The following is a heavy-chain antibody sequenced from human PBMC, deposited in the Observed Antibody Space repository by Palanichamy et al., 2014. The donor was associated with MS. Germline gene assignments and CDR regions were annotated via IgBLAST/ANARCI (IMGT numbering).Heavy chain of an antibody. J-gene: IGHJ4*02. CDR1: GFTFKKYA. V-gene: IGHV3-23*01. D-gene: IGHD3-10*01. Sequence: RLSCAASGFTFKKYAMSWVRQAPGKGLEWVSSIRASGDSTYYAESVKGRFTISRDNSKNMVYLQINNLRAEDTALYYCANRNLYDDRSYNYYFDFWGQGTLVTVSS. CDR3: ANRNLYDDRSYNYYFDF. CDR2: IRASGDST.